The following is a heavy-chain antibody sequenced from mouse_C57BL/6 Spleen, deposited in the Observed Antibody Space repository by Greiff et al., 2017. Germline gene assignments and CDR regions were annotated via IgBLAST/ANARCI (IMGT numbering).Heavy chain of an antibody. V-gene: IGHV1-81*01. J-gene: IGHJ4*01. CDR1: GYTFTSYG. CDR2: IYPSSGNT. Sequence: QVQLQQPGAELARPGASVKLSCKASGYTFTSYGISWVKQRTGQGLEWIGEIYPSSGNTNYNEKFKGKATLTADKSSSTAYMELRSLTSEDSAVXVCERGDSSGNGNAMDYWGQGTSVTVSS. CDR3: ERGDSSGNGNAMDY. D-gene: IGHD3-2*02.